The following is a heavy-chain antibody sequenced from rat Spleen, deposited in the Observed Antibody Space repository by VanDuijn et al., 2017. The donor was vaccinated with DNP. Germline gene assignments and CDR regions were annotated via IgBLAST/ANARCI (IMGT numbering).Heavy chain of an antibody. CDR3: ARWTRYFDY. J-gene: IGHJ2*01. CDR1: NYSITSNY. D-gene: IGHD1-7*01. V-gene: IGHV3-1*01. Sequence: EVQLQESGPGLVKPSQSLSLTCSVTNYSITSNYWGWIRRFPGNNMDWIGHISYSGSTNYNPSLKSRISITRDTSKNHFFLHLNSVTTEDTATYYCARWTRYFDYWGQGVMVTVSS. CDR2: ISYSGST.